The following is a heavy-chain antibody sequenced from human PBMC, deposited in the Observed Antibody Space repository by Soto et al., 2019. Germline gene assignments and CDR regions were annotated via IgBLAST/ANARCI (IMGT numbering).Heavy chain of an antibody. CDR2: IYYTGST. Sequence: SETLSLTCTVSGGSISSGGYYWSWIRQHPGKGLEWIGYIYYTGSTYYNPSLKSRVTISVDTSKNQFSLKLSSVTAADTAVYYXARVSVGGYYKYNWFDPWGQGTLVTVSS. J-gene: IGHJ5*02. V-gene: IGHV4-31*03. CDR3: ARVSVGGYYKYNWFDP. D-gene: IGHD3-3*01. CDR1: GGSISSGGYY.